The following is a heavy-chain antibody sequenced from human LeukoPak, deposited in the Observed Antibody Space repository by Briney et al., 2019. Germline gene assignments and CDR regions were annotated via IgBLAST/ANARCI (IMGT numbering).Heavy chain of an antibody. CDR2: INHSGST. V-gene: IGHV4-34*01. D-gene: IGHD3-10*01. CDR3: ARGNRHYGSGSYYNHNWFDP. Sequence: PSETLSLTCAVYGGSFSGYYWSWIRQPPGKGLEWIGEINHSGSTNCNPSLKSRVTISVDTSKNQFSLKLSSVTAADTAVYYCARGNRHYGSGSYYNHNWFDPWGQGTLATVSS. CDR1: GGSFSGYY. J-gene: IGHJ5*02.